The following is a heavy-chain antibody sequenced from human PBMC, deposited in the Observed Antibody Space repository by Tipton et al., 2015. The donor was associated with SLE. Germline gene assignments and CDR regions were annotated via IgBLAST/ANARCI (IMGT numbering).Heavy chain of an antibody. CDR1: GYSFINYW. V-gene: IGHV5-51*03. J-gene: IGHJ4*02. CDR2: VYPGDSYT. D-gene: IGHD3-10*01. CDR3: ARLPYYGSGTYYNLGYFDY. Sequence: VQLVQSGAEVKKPGESLKISCQGSGYSFINYWIAWVRQMPGKGLEWMGVVYPGDSYTTYSPSFQGQVAISADKSISTAYLQWSTLKASDTAMYYCARLPYYGSGTYYNLGYFDYWGQGTLVTVSS.